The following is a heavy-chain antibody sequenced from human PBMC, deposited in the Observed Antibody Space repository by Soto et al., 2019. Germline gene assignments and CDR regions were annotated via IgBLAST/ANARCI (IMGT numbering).Heavy chain of an antibody. CDR1: GVSISSYY. Sequence: QVQLQESGPGLVKPSETLSLTCTVSGVSISSYYWSWIRQPPVKGLEWIGYIYYSGSTNYNPSLKSRVTISVDTSKNQFSLKLSSVTAADTAVYYCAGQYSFGSYGMDVWGQGTTVTVSS. D-gene: IGHD5-18*01. CDR2: IYYSGST. V-gene: IGHV4-59*08. J-gene: IGHJ6*02. CDR3: AGQYSFGSYGMDV.